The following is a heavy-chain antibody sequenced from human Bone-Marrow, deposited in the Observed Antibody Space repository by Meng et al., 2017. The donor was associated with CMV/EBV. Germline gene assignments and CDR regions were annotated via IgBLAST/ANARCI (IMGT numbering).Heavy chain of an antibody. Sequence: GESLKISCAASGFTFSSYAMHWVRQAPGKGLEWVAVISYDGSNKYYADSVKGRFTISRDNSKNTLYLQMNSLRAEDTAVYYCARVREQWQDNWFDPWGQGTLVTVSS. CDR1: GFTFSSYA. V-gene: IGHV3-30-3*01. J-gene: IGHJ5*02. CDR2: ISYDGSNK. CDR3: ARVREQWQDNWFDP. D-gene: IGHD6-19*01.